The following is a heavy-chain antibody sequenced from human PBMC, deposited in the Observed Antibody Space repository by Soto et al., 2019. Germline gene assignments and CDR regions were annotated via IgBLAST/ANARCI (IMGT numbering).Heavy chain of an antibody. CDR1: GYTFTSYY. CDR3: AKSTAGWFDP. Sequence: ASVKVSCKASGYTFTSYYIHWVRQAPGQGLEWMGIINPSGGSTSYAQKFQGRVTMTRDTSTSTVYMELSSLRSEDTAVYYCAKSTAGWFDPWGQGTLVTVSS. J-gene: IGHJ5*02. CDR2: INPSGGST. D-gene: IGHD6-13*01. V-gene: IGHV1-46*01.